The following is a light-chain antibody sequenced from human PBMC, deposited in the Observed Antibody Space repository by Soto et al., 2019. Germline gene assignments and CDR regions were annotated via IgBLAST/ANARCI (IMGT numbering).Light chain of an antibody. J-gene: IGLJ2*01. CDR1: SGHSSYA. CDR3: QTWGTGIVV. CDR2: LNSDGSH. V-gene: IGLV4-69*01. Sequence: QPVLTQSPSASASLGASVKLTCTLSSGHSSYAIAWHQQQPEKGPRYLMKLNSDGSHSKGDGIPDRFSGSSSGAERYLTISSLQSEDEAYYYCQTWGTGIVVLGGGTKLTVL.